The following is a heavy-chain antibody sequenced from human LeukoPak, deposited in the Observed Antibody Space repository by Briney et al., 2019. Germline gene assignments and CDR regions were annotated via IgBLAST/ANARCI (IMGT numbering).Heavy chain of an antibody. CDR1: GYTFTGYY. J-gene: IGHJ4*02. Sequence: GASVKVSCKASGYTFTGYYMHWVRQAPGQGLEWMGWINPNSGGTNYAQKFQGRVTITADKSTTTAYMELNSLRSDDTAMYYCARDQGIGAAGVFDSWGQGTLVTVSS. CDR3: ARDQGIGAAGVFDS. CDR2: INPNSGGT. V-gene: IGHV1-2*02. D-gene: IGHD6-13*01.